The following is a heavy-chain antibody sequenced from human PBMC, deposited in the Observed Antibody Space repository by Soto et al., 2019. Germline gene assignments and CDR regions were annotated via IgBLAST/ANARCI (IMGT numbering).Heavy chain of an antibody. CDR1: TVTINVHG. D-gene: IGHD3-3*01. V-gene: IGHV3-30*03. J-gene: IGHJ5*01. CDR2: ISNDGRAQ. CDR3: ARDIWSGDYKWFDS. Sequence: QMQLVESGGGVVQPGRSLRLSCTSSTVTINVHGIQWVRQAPGKGLEWVAFISNDGRAQYYADSVKGRFTISRDYSKNTVDLQMNSLRNEETAVYYCARDIWSGDYKWFDSWGPGTLVTVSS.